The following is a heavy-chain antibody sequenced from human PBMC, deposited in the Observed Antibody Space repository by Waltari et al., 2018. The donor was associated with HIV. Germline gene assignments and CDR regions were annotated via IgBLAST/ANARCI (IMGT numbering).Heavy chain of an antibody. CDR2: ISGNGMAV. D-gene: IGHD3-10*01. CDR1: GFALSGYY. CDR3: ARDYFGAGTSWFFDY. Sequence: QVQLVESGGGLVKPGGSLRLSCEVSGFALSGYYMSWIRQAPGKGLEWIAYISGNGMAVYYADSVKGRFTVSRDNADNKLHLQLTNLRAEDTALYYCARDYFGAGTSWFFDYWGQGALVIVSP. J-gene: IGHJ4*02. V-gene: IGHV3-11*01.